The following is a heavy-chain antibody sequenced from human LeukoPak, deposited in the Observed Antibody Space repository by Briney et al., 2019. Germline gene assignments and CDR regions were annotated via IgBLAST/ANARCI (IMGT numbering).Heavy chain of an antibody. CDR1: GGSITSTTYY. CDR3: AREVRPGLRYFDWVSHYFDY. D-gene: IGHD3-9*01. V-gene: IGHV4-39*07. J-gene: IGHJ4*02. CDR2: IYYSGST. Sequence: SETLSLTCTVSGGSITSTTYYWGWIRQPPGKGLEWIGSIYYSGSTYYNPSLKSRVTISVDTSKNQFSLKLSSVTAADTAVYYCAREVRPGLRYFDWVSHYFDYWAREPWSPSPQ.